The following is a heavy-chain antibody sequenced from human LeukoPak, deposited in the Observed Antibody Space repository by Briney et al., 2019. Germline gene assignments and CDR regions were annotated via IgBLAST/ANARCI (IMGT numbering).Heavy chain of an antibody. CDR1: GFTFSSYW. J-gene: IGHJ4*02. CDR2: IKQDGSEK. Sequence: GGSQRLSCAASGFTFSSYWMSWVRQAPGKGLEWVANIKQDGSEKYYVDSVKGRFTISRDNAKNSLYLQMNSLRAEDTAVYYCARDLRFLEWLLSSYFDYWGQGTLVTVSS. V-gene: IGHV3-7*01. CDR3: ARDLRFLEWLLSSYFDY. D-gene: IGHD3-3*01.